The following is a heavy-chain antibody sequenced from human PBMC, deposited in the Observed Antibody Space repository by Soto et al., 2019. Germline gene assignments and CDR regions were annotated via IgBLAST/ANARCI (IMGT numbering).Heavy chain of an antibody. CDR2: VSSSSSYI. CDR3: ARDRGDGVVVVAATEDYYYYGMDV. J-gene: IGHJ6*02. D-gene: IGHD2-15*01. CDR1: GFTFSSYS. Sequence: GSLRLSFAASGFTFSSYSMNRVRQAPGKGLEWVSSVSSSSSYIYYADSVKGRFTISRDNAKNSLYLQMNSLRAEDTAVYYCARDRGDGVVVVAATEDYYYYGMDVWGQGTKVTVSS. V-gene: IGHV3-21*01.